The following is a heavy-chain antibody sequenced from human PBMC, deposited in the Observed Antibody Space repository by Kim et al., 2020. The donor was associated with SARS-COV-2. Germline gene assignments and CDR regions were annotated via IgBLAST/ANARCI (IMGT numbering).Heavy chain of an antibody. D-gene: IGHD6-19*01. J-gene: IGHJ4*02. V-gene: IGHV3-21*01. CDR1: GFTFSSYS. CDR3: AKYSSGWSSNGDY. CDR2: ISSSSSYI. Sequence: GGSLRLSCAASGFTFSSYSMNWVRQAPGKGLEWVSSISSSSSYIYYADSVKGRFTISRDNAKNSLYLQMNSLRAEDTAVYYCAKYSSGWSSNGDYWGQGTLVTVSS.